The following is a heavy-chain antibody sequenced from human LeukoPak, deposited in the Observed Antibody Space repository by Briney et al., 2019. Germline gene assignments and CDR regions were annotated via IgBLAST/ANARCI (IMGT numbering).Heavy chain of an antibody. CDR1: GFTFSSYA. J-gene: IGHJ3*01. V-gene: IGHV3-64*01. D-gene: IGHD2-21*02. CDR2: ITNNGGNT. CDR3: GRVPNCGDDGLNAVDL. Sequence: GGSLRLSCAASGFTFSSYAMHWVRQAPGKGLEYVSAITNNGGNTYYATSVKGRFTISRDNSKNTPYLQMGSLRADDTAVYYCGRVPNCGDDGLNAVDLWGQGTMVPFS.